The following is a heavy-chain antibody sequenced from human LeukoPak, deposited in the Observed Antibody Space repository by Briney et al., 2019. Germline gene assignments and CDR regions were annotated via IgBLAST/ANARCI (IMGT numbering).Heavy chain of an antibody. CDR1: GYTFTSYY. Sequence: GASVKVSCKASGYTFTSYYMHWVRQAPGQGLEWMGIINPSGGSTSYAQKFQGRVTMTRDMSTSTVYMELSSLRSEDTAVYYCARELDIYGDYDTLDYWGQGTLVTVSS. CDR2: INPSGGST. CDR3: ARELDIYGDYDTLDY. J-gene: IGHJ4*02. V-gene: IGHV1-46*01. D-gene: IGHD4-17*01.